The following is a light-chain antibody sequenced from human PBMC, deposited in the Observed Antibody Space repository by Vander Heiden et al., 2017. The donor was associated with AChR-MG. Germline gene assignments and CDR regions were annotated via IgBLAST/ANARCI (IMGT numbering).Light chain of an antibody. J-gene: IGLJ3*02. Sequence: VLAPPPPGSVAPGKTARITWGGTNIGSKSVHWFQQKPGQAPVVVVYDDTDRPSGIPERVSGSNSGNRATLTISRVEAGDEADYYCQVWDRTNDHVVFGGGTKLTVL. CDR3: QVWDRTNDHVV. CDR1: NIGSKS. V-gene: IGLV3-21*03. CDR2: DDT.